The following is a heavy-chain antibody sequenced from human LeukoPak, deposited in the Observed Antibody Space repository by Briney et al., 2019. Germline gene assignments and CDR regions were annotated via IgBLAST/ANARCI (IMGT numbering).Heavy chain of an antibody. V-gene: IGHV3-23*01. Sequence: GGSLRLSCAASGFTFSSYAMSWVRQAPGKGLEWVSAISGSGGSTYYADSVKGRFTISRDNSKNTLYLQMNGLRAEDTAVYYCAKSLSYIRTYDYWGQGTLVTVSS. D-gene: IGHD3-10*01. CDR1: GFTFSSYA. CDR3: AKSLSYIRTYDY. J-gene: IGHJ4*02. CDR2: ISGSGGST.